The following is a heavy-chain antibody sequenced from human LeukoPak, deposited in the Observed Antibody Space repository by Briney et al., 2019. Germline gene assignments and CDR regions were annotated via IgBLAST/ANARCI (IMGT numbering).Heavy chain of an antibody. J-gene: IGHJ5*02. CDR1: GGSISTSDYY. V-gene: IGHV4-39*07. CDR2: VYYTGST. Sequence: PSETLSLTCTVSGGSISTSDYYWGWIRQPPGKGLEWIGNVYYTGSTSYNSSLKSRVTISVDTSKNQFSLQLSSVTAADTAVYFCARENYCTNGVCWAFDPWGQGTLVTVSS. D-gene: IGHD2-8*01. CDR3: ARENYCTNGVCWAFDP.